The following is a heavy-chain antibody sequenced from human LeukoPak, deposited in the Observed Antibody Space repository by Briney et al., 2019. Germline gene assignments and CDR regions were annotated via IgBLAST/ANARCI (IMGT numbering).Heavy chain of an antibody. CDR1: GCSISSYY. D-gene: IGHD2-15*01. CDR3: ARQGVGYCSGGSCYWFDP. J-gene: IGHJ5*02. Sequence: SETLSLTCTVSGCSISSYYWSWIRQPPGKGLEWIGYIYYSGSTNYNPSLKSRVTISVDTSKNQFSLKLSSVTAADTAVYYCARQGVGYCSGGSCYWFDPWGQGTLVTVSS. CDR2: IYYSGST. V-gene: IGHV4-59*08.